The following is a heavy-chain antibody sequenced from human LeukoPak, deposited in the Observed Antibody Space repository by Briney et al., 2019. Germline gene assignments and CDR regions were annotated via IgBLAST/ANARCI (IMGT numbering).Heavy chain of an antibody. CDR3: ARDSELLWFGESNWFDP. D-gene: IGHD3-10*01. V-gene: IGHV1-2*02. Sequence: ASVKVSCKASGYTFTGYYMHWVRQAPGQGLEWMGWINLNSGGTNYAQKFQGRVTMTRDTSISTAYMELSRLRSDDTAVYYCARDSELLWFGESNWFDPWGQGTLVTVSS. CDR1: GYTFTGYY. CDR2: INLNSGGT. J-gene: IGHJ5*02.